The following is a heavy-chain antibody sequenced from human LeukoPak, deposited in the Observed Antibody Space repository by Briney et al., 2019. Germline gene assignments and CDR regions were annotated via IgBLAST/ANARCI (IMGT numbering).Heavy chain of an antibody. J-gene: IGHJ5*02. Sequence: SETLSLTCTVSGGSISSYYWSWIRQPPGKGLEWIGYIYTSGSTNYNPSLKSRVTISVDTSKNQFSLKLSSVTAADTAAYYCAQSGILHNNWFDPWGQGTLVTVSS. CDR2: IYTSGST. CDR1: GGSISSYY. D-gene: IGHD2-15*01. CDR3: AQSGILHNNWFDP. V-gene: IGHV4-4*09.